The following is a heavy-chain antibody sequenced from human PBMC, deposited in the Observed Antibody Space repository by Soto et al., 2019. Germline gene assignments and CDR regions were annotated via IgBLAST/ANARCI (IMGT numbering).Heavy chain of an antibody. Sequence: LRLSCAASGFTFSHAWMSWVRQAPGKGLEWVGRIKSKADGETKDYGAPVRGRFTTSRDDSQDILYLHMNSLRIEDTAVYYCCVIKRRDHYSSYGYWFDPWGPGTLVTVSS. J-gene: IGHJ5*02. CDR1: GFTFSHAW. V-gene: IGHV3-15*01. D-gene: IGHD3-10*01. CDR2: IKSKADGETK. CDR3: CVIKRRDHYSSYGYWFDP.